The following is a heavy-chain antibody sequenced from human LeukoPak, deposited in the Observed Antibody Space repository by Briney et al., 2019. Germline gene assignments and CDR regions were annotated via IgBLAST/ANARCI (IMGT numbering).Heavy chain of an antibody. D-gene: IGHD5-12*01. CDR3: AKSRDRWLIERLHFQF. J-gene: IGHJ1*01. CDR2: IDSRDNTI. Sequence: GGSLRLSCEGSGFPLSCFQMRAVRQVPGKGLEWVSFIDSRDNTIYYADSVRGRFTISRYNSKNTVYLQMRSLRVEDTAVYYCAKSRDRWLIERLHFQFGGQGTMVTVSS. CDR1: GFPLSCFQ. V-gene: IGHV3-11*04.